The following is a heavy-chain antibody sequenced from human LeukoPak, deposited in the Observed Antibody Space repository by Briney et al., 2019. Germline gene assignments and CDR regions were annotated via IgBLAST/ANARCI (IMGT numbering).Heavy chain of an antibody. Sequence: PSETLSLTCTISGGSISSYYWSWIRQPPGKGLEWIGYIYDSGSTNYNPSLKSRVTISVDTLKNQFSLKLSSVTAADTAVYYCARRIALAGTDWFDPWGQGTLVTVSS. D-gene: IGHD6-19*01. J-gene: IGHJ5*02. CDR1: GGSISSYY. CDR2: IYDSGST. CDR3: ARRIALAGTDWFDP. V-gene: IGHV4-59*08.